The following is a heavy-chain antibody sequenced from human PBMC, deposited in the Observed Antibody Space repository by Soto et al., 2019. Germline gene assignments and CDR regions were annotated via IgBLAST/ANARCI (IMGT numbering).Heavy chain of an antibody. J-gene: IGHJ3*02. CDR3: TIGSGSGEVLDI. V-gene: IGHV1-69*02. CDR2: IIPMLGVR. Sequence: QVQLVQSGAEVKKPGSSVKVSCKDSGGTFSTYSMFWVRQAPGQGLEWMGRIIPMLGVRNYAQRFKDRVTITADKSTATVHMELSSLRSEDKALDYCTIGSGSGEVLDIWGQGTMVTVSS. D-gene: IGHD6-19*01. CDR1: GGTFSTYS.